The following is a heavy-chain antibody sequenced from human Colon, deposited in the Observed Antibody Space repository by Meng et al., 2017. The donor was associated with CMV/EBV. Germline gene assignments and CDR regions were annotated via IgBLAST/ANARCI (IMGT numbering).Heavy chain of an antibody. Sequence: GGSLRLSCAASGFTFDDYGMSWVRQAPGKGLEWVSGINWNGGSTGYADSVKGRFTISRDNAKNSLYLQMNSLKAEDTALYYCARGNGYSYGFSYLAHWGQGTLVTVSS. D-gene: IGHD5-18*01. V-gene: IGHV3-20*04. CDR1: GFTFDDYG. J-gene: IGHJ4*02. CDR3: ARGNGYSYGFSYLAH. CDR2: INWNGGST.